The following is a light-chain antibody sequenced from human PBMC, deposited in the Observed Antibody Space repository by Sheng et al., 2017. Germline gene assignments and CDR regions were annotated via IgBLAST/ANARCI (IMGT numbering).Light chain of an antibody. V-gene: IGLV3-1*01. J-gene: IGLJ2*01. Sequence: SYELTQPPSVSVSPGQTASITCSGDKLGDKYACWYQQKPGQSPVLVIYQDTTWPSGIPERFSGSNSGNTATLTISGTQAMDEADYYCQAWDSSTVVFGGGTKLTVL. CDR3: QAWDSSTVV. CDR2: QDT. CDR1: KLGDKY.